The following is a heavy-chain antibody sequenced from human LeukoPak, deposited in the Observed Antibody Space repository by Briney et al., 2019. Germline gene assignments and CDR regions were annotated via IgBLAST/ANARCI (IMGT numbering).Heavy chain of an antibody. CDR3: TRVFVGDEYSSSGY. CDR1: GFTFSRYY. D-gene: IGHD6-13*01. CDR2: INSDGSST. J-gene: IGHJ4*02. V-gene: IGHV3-74*01. Sequence: GGSLRLSGAASGFTFSRYYMHWVRQAPGKGLVWVSRINSDGSSTTYADSVKGRFTISRDNAKNTLYLQMNSLKVEDTAVYYCTRVFVGDEYSSSGYWGQGTLVTVSS.